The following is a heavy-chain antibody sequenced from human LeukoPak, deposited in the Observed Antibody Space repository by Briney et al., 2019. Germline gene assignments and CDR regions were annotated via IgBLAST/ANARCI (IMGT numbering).Heavy chain of an antibody. Sequence: PGGSLRLSCAASGFTFSDYYMSWIRQAPGKGLEWVSYISSSGSTIYYADSVKGRFTISRDNAKNSLYLQMNSLRAEDTAVYYCARGVPAAIVSDWFDPWGQGTLVTVSS. V-gene: IGHV3-11*01. CDR1: GFTFSDYY. CDR2: ISSSGSTI. D-gene: IGHD2-2*01. J-gene: IGHJ5*02. CDR3: ARGVPAAIVSDWFDP.